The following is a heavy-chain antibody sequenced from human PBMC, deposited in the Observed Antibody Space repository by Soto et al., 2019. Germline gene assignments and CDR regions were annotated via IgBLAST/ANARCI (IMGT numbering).Heavy chain of an antibody. CDR2: IYYSGTT. D-gene: IGHD3-10*01. CDR1: GGSIGSGGYS. J-gene: IGHJ5*01. V-gene: IGHV4-30-2*01. Sequence: KPSETLSLTCAVSGGSIGSGGYSWSWIRQRPGKGLEWIGYIYYSGTTDYTPSLKSRVSMSVDRSKNQFSLKLSSVTAADTAVYYCARDRHHYASGTSFFSAWGHGTLVTVSS. CDR3: ARDRHHYASGTSFFSA.